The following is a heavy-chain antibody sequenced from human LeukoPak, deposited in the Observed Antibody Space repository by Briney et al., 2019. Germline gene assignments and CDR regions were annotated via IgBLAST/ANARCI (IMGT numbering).Heavy chain of an antibody. CDR2: IYYSGST. D-gene: IGHD3-10*01. V-gene: IGHV4-39*01. CDR3: ASTGSGSPGYYYMDV. J-gene: IGHJ6*03. Sequence: PSETLSLTCTVSGGSISSSSYYWGWIRQPPGTGLEWIGSIYYSGSTYYNPSLKSRVTISVDTSKNQFSLKLSSVTAADTAVYYCASTGSGSPGYYYMDVWGKGTTVTISS. CDR1: GGSISSSSYY.